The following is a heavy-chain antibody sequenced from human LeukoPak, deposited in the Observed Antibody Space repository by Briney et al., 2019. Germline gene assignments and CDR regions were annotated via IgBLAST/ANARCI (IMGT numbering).Heavy chain of an antibody. CDR1: GFSLSTRGVG. J-gene: IGHJ6*03. CDR2: IYWGDDK. CDR3: AHSGTYYYVSGINYFPTKNYYYYMDV. V-gene: IGHV2-5*02. D-gene: IGHD3-10*01. Sequence: SGPTLVKPTQTLTLTCTFSGFSLSTRGVGGGWIRQPPGKALEWLALIYWGDDKRYSPSLRRRLTITEDTSKNQVVLTMTNMDPVDTATYYCAHSGTYYYVSGINYFPTKNYYYYMDVWGKGTAVTVSS.